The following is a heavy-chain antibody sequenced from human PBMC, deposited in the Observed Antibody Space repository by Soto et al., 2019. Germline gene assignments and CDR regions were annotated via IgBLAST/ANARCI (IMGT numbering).Heavy chain of an antibody. V-gene: IGHV3-23*01. D-gene: IGHD3-10*01. Sequence: GGSLRLSCRASGLAFGNYAMNWVRQVPGRGLEWVAGVSTNGRSTYYADSVRGRFTISRDNSKITVYLQMNSLRAEDTAVYYCAKDRAFNYFYGMDVWGQGTTVTVSS. CDR1: GLAFGNYA. CDR3: AKDRAFNYFYGMDV. CDR2: VSTNGRST. J-gene: IGHJ6*02.